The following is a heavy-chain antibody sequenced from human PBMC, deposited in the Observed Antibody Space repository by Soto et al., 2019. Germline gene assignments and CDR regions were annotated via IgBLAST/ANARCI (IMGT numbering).Heavy chain of an antibody. J-gene: IGHJ4*02. Sequence: EVQLLESEGGVVQPGGSLSLSCEASGFNFKKFAMGWVRQAPGEGLEWVSGISGCGGSTSYADSVKGRFSLARDDSKNTLSLQLNSLRVEDTARYYCAKADGEQWLIPHLDNWGQGTLVTVS. CDR2: ISGCGGST. CDR1: GFNFKKFA. CDR3: AKADGEQWLIPHLDN. V-gene: IGHV3-23*01. D-gene: IGHD6-19*01.